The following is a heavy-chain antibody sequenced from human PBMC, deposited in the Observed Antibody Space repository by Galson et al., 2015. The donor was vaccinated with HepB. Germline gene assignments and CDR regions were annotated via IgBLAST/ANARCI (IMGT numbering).Heavy chain of an antibody. Sequence: QSGAEVKKPGESLKISCKGSGYSFTSYRIGWVRQMPGKGLEWMGIIYPGDSDTRYSPSFQGQVTISADKSISTAYLQWSSLKASDTAMYYCARQNGDSSYYYYGMDVWGQGTTVTVSS. CDR2: IYPGDSDT. CDR1: GYSFTSYR. D-gene: IGHD4-17*01. V-gene: IGHV5-51*01. J-gene: IGHJ6*02. CDR3: ARQNGDSSYYYYGMDV.